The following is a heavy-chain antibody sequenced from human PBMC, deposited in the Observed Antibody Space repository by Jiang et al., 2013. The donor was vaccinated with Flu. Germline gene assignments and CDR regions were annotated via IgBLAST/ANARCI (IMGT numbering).Heavy chain of an antibody. V-gene: IGHV3-23*01. CDR3: AKRITGTYVIDY. J-gene: IGHJ4*02. CDR2: ISGSGDSI. D-gene: IGHD3-10*01. CDR1: GFTFSSCA. Sequence: GVVQPGRSLRLSCAASGFTFSSCAMTWVRQTPGKGLEWVSAISGSGDSIYHAASVKGRFTISRDNSKNTLYLQMNSLTAEDTAVYYCAKRITGTYVIDYWGQGILVTVSS.